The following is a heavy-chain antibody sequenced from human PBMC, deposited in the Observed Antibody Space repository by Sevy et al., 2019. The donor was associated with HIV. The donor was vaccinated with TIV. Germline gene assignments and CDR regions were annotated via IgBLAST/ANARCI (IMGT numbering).Heavy chain of an antibody. V-gene: IGHV1-18*04. CDR2: ISAYNGNT. J-gene: IGHJ4*02. CDR3: ARDLGGYGGNSIDY. Sequence: ASVKVSCKASGYTFTGYYMHWVRQAPGQGLEWMGWISAYNGNTNYAQKLQGRVTMTTDTSTSTAYMELRSLRSDDTAVYYCARDLGGYGGNSIDYWGQGTLVTVSS. CDR1: GYTFTGYY. D-gene: IGHD2-21*02.